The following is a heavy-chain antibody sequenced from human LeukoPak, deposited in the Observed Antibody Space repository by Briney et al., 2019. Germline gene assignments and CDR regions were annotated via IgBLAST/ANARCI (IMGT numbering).Heavy chain of an antibody. CDR3: ARDGTEGGWFDP. Sequence: ASVKVSCKASGYTFTSYGISWVRQAPGQRLEWMGWINAGNGNTKYSQKFQGRVTITRDTSASTAYMELSSLRSEDTAVYYCARDGTEGGWFDPWGQGTLVTVSS. D-gene: IGHD1-1*01. V-gene: IGHV1-3*01. CDR1: GYTFTSYG. J-gene: IGHJ5*02. CDR2: INAGNGNT.